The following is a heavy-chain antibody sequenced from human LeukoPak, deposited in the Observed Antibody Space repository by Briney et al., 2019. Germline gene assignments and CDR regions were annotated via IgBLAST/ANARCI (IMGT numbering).Heavy chain of an antibody. CDR1: GGSISSYY. CDR2: IYYSGST. Sequence: SETLSLTCTVSGGSISSYYWSWIRQPPGKGLEWIGYIYYSGSTNYNPSLKSRVTISVDTSKNQFSLKLSSVTAADTAVYYCARESGGMASGYLSFAYWGQGTLVTVSS. J-gene: IGHJ4*02. CDR3: ARESGGMASGYLSFAY. V-gene: IGHV4-59*01. D-gene: IGHD3-22*01.